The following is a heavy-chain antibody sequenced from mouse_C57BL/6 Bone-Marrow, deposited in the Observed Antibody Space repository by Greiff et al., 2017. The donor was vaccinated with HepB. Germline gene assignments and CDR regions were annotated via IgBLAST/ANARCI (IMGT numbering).Heavy chain of an antibody. CDR3: ARYGYYGSLWYFDV. V-gene: IGHV1-53*01. CDR1: GYTFTSYW. CDR2: INPSNGGT. Sequence: VQLQQPGTELVKPGASVKLSCKASGYTFTSYWMHWVKQRPGQGLEWIGNINPSNGGTNYNEKFKSKATLTVDKSSSTAYMQLSSLTSEDSAVYYCARYGYYGSLWYFDVWGTGTTVTVSS. J-gene: IGHJ1*03. D-gene: IGHD1-1*01.